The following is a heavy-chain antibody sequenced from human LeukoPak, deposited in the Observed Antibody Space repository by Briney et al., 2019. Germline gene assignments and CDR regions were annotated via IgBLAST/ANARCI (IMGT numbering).Heavy chain of an antibody. CDR1: GFTFSGYP. Sequence: GGSLRLSCAASGFTFSGYPIHWVRQAPGKGLEWVSTITTSDGNTYYADSVKGRFTVSRDNSKSTLFLQMNSLRAEDTAVYYCAKDGGLWVSAHWGDSWGRGTLVTVSS. D-gene: IGHD7-27*01. CDR3: AKDGGLWVSAHWGDS. V-gene: IGHV3-23*01. J-gene: IGHJ4*02. CDR2: ITTSDGNT.